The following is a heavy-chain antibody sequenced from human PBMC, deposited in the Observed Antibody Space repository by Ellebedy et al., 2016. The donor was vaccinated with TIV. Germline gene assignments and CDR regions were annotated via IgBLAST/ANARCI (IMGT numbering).Heavy chain of an antibody. CDR3: TRSLDY. CDR1: GFTFSFYA. Sequence: GGSLRLSXTASGFTFSFYAVHWVRQAPGKGLEWVAFISYDGSNKYYADSVKGRFTISRDNSKNTLYLQMTSLTAEDTAVYYCTRSLDYWGQGTLVTVSS. J-gene: IGHJ4*02. CDR2: ISYDGSNK. V-gene: IGHV3-30*04.